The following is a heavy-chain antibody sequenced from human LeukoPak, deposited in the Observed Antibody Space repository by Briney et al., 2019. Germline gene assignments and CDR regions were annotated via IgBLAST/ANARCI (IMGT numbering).Heavy chain of an antibody. CDR2: ISYDGSNK. Sequence: GRSLRLSCAASGFTFSSYGMHWVRQAPGKGLDWVAVISYDGSNKYYADSVKGRFTISRDNSKNTLYLQMNSLRAEDTAVYYCAKGSEAEAYTFDYWGQGTLVTVSS. J-gene: IGHJ4*02. V-gene: IGHV3-30*18. D-gene: IGHD2-21*01. CDR1: GFTFSSYG. CDR3: AKGSEAEAYTFDY.